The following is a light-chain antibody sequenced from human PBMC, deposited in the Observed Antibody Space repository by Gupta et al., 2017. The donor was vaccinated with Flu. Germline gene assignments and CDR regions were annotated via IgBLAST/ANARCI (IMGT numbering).Light chain of an antibody. V-gene: IGKV2-28*01. Sequence: ISCRSSQSLVSTNGHSYLNWYLQKPGQSPQLIIYLASTRTSGVPARFEASGSGTDFTLKNNTVEAEDVGVYYCMQALETPFTFGPGTKVEIK. CDR2: LAS. CDR3: MQALETPFT. CDR1: QSLVSTNGHSY. J-gene: IGKJ3*01.